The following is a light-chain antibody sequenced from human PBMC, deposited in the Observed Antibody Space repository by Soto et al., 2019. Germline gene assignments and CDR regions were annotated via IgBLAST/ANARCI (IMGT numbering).Light chain of an antibody. Sequence: SALTQPASVSGSPGQSITISCTGTSSDVGGYNYVSWYQQHPGKAPKLMIYDVSNRLSGVSNRFSGSKSGNTASLTISGLQAEDEADYYCSSYTSSSTLVFGTGTKVTVL. CDR3: SSYTSSSTLV. CDR1: SSDVGGYNY. CDR2: DVS. V-gene: IGLV2-14*01. J-gene: IGLJ1*01.